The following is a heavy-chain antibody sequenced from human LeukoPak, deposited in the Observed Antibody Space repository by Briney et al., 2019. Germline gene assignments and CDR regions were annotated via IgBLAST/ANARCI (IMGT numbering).Heavy chain of an antibody. J-gene: IGHJ6*03. CDR2: IKQDGSEK. CDR1: GFTFSDYY. Sequence: GGSLRLSCAASGFTFSDYYMSWIRQAPGKGLEWVANIKQDGSEKYYVDSEGRFTISRDNAKNSLYLQMNSLRAEDTAVYYCARDGYYGSGTDYYYYYMDVWGKGTTVTISS. CDR3: ARDGYYGSGTDYYYYYMDV. V-gene: IGHV3-7*01. D-gene: IGHD3-10*01.